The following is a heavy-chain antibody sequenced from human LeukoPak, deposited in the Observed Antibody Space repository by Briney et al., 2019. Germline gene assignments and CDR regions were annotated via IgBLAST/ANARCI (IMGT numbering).Heavy chain of an antibody. CDR2: INHSGST. CDR3: ARPPGGYYYDSSGYYPYYFDY. V-gene: IGHV4-34*01. CDR1: GGSFSGYY. J-gene: IGHJ4*02. D-gene: IGHD3-22*01. Sequence: SETLSLTCAVYGGSFSGYYWSWIRQPPGKGLEWIGEINHSGSTNYNPSLKSRVTISVDTSKNQFSLKLSSVTAADTAVYYCARPPGGYYYDSSGYYPYYFDYWGQGTLVTVSS.